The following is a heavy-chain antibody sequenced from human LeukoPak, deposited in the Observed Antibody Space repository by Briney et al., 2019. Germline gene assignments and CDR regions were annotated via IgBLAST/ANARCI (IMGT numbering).Heavy chain of an antibody. CDR2: ISGSGRST. J-gene: IGHJ3*02. CDR1: GGSFSGYY. Sequence: ETLSLTCAVYGGSFSGYYWSWVRQAPGKGLEWVSAISGSGRSTYYADSVKGRFTISRDNSKNTLYLQMYSLRAEDTAVYYCAKDPSYSGYGTDAFDIWGQGTMVTVSS. D-gene: IGHD5-12*01. V-gene: IGHV3-23*01. CDR3: AKDPSYSGYGTDAFDI.